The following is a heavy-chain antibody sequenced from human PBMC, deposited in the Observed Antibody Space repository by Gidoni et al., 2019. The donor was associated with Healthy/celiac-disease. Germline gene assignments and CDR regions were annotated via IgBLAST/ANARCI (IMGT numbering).Heavy chain of an antibody. J-gene: IGHJ4*02. CDR2: IYYSGST. CDR3: ARVGWGIAARLGYFDY. Sequence: QVQLQESGPGLVKPSETLSLTCTVSGGSISSYYWSWIRQPPGKGLEWIGYIYYSGSTNYNPSLKSRVTISVDTSKNQFSLKLSSVTAADTAVYYCARVGWGIAARLGYFDYWGQGTLVTVSS. D-gene: IGHD6-6*01. V-gene: IGHV4-59*01. CDR1: GGSISSYY.